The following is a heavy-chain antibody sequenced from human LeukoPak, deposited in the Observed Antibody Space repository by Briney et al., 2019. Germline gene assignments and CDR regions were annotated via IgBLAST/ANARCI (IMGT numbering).Heavy chain of an antibody. CDR3: ARADAWFGRIDY. J-gene: IGHJ4*02. D-gene: IGHD3-10*01. Sequence: ASVTVSCTASGGTFSSYAISWVRQAPGQGLEWMGGIIPIFGTANYAQKFQGRVTITADESTSTAYMELSSLRSEDTAVYYCARADAWFGRIDYWGQGTLVTVSS. CDR1: GGTFSSYA. V-gene: IGHV1-69*13. CDR2: IIPIFGTA.